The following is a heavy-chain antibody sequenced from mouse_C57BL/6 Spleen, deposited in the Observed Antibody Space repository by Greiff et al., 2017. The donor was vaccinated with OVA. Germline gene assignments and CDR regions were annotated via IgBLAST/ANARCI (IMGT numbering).Heavy chain of an antibody. CDR2: IDPSDSDT. Sequence: QVQLQQPGAELVKPGPSVKLSCKASGYTFTSYWMHWVKQRPGQGLEWLGEIDPSDSDTNYNQQFKGKSTLTVDKSSSTAYMRLSSLTSEDSSVYYGARRLIHDYGCFDVWGQGTTLTVSS. CDR3: ARRLIHDYGCFDV. J-gene: IGHJ2*01. D-gene: IGHD2-4*01. CDR1: GYTFTSYW. V-gene: IGHV1-69*01.